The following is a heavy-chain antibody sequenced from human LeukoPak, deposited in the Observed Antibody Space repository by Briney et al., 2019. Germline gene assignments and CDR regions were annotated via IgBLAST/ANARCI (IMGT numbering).Heavy chain of an antibody. D-gene: IGHD3-3*02. Sequence: SVKVSCKASGGTFSSYVISWVRQAPGQGLEWMGGIIPIFGTANYAQKFQGRVTITADESTSTAYVELSSLRSEDTAVYYCATSTLRTFGVVIGWGQGTLVTVSS. CDR2: IIPIFGTA. CDR1: GGTFSSYV. J-gene: IGHJ4*02. CDR3: ATSTLRTFGVVIG. V-gene: IGHV1-69*13.